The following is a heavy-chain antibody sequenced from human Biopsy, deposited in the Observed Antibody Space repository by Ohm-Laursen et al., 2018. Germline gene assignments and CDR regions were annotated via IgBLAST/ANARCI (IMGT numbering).Heavy chain of an antibody. V-gene: IGHV4-59*08. J-gene: IGHJ2*01. CDR1: GCSISSYY. CDR3: ARHAPSYSGSYWRYFDL. Sequence: GTLSLTCTVSGCSISSYYWSWLRQPPGKGLEWIGYIYYTGSTNYNPSLKSRVTISVDTSMNHLSLRLTSVTAADTAVYYCARHAPSYSGSYWRYFDLWGRGTLVTVSS. CDR2: IYYTGST. D-gene: IGHD1-26*01.